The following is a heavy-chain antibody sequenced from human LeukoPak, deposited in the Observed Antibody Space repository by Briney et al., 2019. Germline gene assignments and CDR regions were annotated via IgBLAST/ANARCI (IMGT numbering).Heavy chain of an antibody. V-gene: IGHV4-30-2*01. CDR3: ARQYQLLSNAFDI. Sequence: NPSETLSLTCTVSGGSISSGGFYWSWIRQPPGKGLEWIGYIYHSGSTYYNPSLKSRVTISVDRSKNQFSLKLSSVTAADTAVYYCARQYQLLSNAFDIWGQGTMVTVSS. CDR2: IYHSGST. CDR1: GGSISSGGFY. D-gene: IGHD2-2*01. J-gene: IGHJ3*02.